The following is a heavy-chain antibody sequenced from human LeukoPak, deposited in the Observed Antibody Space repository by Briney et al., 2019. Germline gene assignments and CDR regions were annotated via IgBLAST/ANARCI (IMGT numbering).Heavy chain of an antibody. Sequence: SETLSLTCAVYGGSFSGYYWSWIRQPPGKGLEWIGEINHSGSTNYNPSLKSRVTISVDTSKNQFSLKLSSVTAADTAVYYCARQRLTMVRGVRGRDFDYWGQGTLVTVSS. V-gene: IGHV4-34*01. D-gene: IGHD3-10*01. CDR3: ARQRLTMVRGVRGRDFDY. CDR2: INHSGST. J-gene: IGHJ4*02. CDR1: GGSFSGYY.